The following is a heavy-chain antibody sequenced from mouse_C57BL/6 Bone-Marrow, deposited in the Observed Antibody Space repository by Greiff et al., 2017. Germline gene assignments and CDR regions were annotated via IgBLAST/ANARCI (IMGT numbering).Heavy chain of an antibody. CDR2: IDPENGDT. J-gene: IGHJ2*01. V-gene: IGHV14-4*01. D-gene: IGHD1-1*02. CDR3: TREGLWSYYFDY. Sequence: EVQLRESGAELVRPGASVKLSCTASGFNIKDDYMHWVKQRPEQGLEWIGWIDPENGDTEYASKFQGKATITADTSSNTAYLQLSSLTSEDTAVYYCTREGLWSYYFDYWGQGTTLTVSS. CDR1: GFNIKDDY.